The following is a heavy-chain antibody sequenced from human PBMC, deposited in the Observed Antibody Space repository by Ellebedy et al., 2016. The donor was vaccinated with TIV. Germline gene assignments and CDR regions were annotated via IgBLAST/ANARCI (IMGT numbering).Heavy chain of an antibody. V-gene: IGHV4-34*01. CDR2: INHSGST. CDR3: ARGVTYYDSSGYYH. D-gene: IGHD3-22*01. Sequence: SETLSLTXAVYGGSFSGYYWSWIRQPPGKGLEWIGEINHSGSTNYNPSLKSRVTISVDTSKNQFSLKLSSVTAADTAVYYCARGVTYYDSSGYYHWGQGTLVTVSS. J-gene: IGHJ5*02. CDR1: GGSFSGYY.